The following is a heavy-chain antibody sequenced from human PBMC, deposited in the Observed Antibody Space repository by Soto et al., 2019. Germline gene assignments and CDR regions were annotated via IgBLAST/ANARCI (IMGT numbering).Heavy chain of an antibody. CDR2: IIPIFGTA. Sequence: ASVKVSCKASGGTFSSYAISWVRQAPGQGLEWMGGIIPIFGTANYAQKFQGRVTITADESTSTAYMELSSLRSEDTAVYYCASLLTGYSSGWYGGAEYFQHWGQGTLVTVSS. D-gene: IGHD6-19*01. CDR3: ASLLTGYSSGWYGGAEYFQH. J-gene: IGHJ1*01. V-gene: IGHV1-69*13. CDR1: GGTFSSYA.